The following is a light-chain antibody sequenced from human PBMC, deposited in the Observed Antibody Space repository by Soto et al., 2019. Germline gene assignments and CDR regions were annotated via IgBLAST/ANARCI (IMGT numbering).Light chain of an antibody. J-gene: IGLJ1*01. Sequence: QSVLTQPPSVSGAPGQRVTISCTGSSSNIGAGYDVHWYQQLPGTAPKLLIYGNSNRPSGVPDRFSGSKSGTSASLAISGLQAEDEAEYYCSSYTKINTRACVFGTGTKVTVL. CDR3: SSYTKINTRACV. CDR1: SSNIGAGYD. CDR2: GNS. V-gene: IGLV1-40*01.